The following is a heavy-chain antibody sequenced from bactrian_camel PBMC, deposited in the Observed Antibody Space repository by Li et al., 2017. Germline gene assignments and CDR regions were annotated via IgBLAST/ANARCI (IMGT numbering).Heavy chain of an antibody. J-gene: IGHJ4*01. V-gene: IGHV3S53*01. CDR1: GYTSTTSC. CDR3: KQFCLGWNPGQY. D-gene: IGHD1*01. Sequence: HVQLVESGGGSVQAGESRRLSCVTSGYTSTTSCVAWVRQAPGKQREGVVSIDRDGRATYADSVKGRFIISKDKGKATVYLEMSSLKPEDTATYFCKQFCLGWNPGQYWGQGTQVTVS. CDR2: IDRDGRA.